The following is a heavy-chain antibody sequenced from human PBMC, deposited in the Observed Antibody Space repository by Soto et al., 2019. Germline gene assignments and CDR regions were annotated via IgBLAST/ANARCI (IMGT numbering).Heavy chain of an antibody. D-gene: IGHD2-21*02. J-gene: IGHJ6*02. V-gene: IGHV3-11*01. CDR3: ARLQTARTFYYYALDV. CDR2: ISSSGSTM. Sequence: QVQLVESGGGLVKPGGSLRLSCAASGLTFSDYYMTWIRQAPGKGLEWLSYISSSGSTMYYVDSVKGRFTISRDNAKKSVYLQMNSLRAEDTAVYYCARLQTARTFYYYALDVWGQGTTVTVSS. CDR1: GLTFSDYY.